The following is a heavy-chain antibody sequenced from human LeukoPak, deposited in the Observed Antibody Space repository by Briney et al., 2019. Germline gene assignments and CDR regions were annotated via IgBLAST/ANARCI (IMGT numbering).Heavy chain of an antibody. V-gene: IGHV1-2*02. D-gene: IGHD2-21*02. CDR3: AREYGVVVTANRFDY. CDR2: INPNSGGT. Sequence: ASVKVSCKASGYTFTGYYMHWVRQAPGQGLEWMGWINPNSGGTNYAQKFQGRVTMTRDTSISTAYMELSRLRSDDTAVYYCAREYGVVVTANRFDYWGQGTLVTVSS. CDR1: GYTFTGYY. J-gene: IGHJ4*02.